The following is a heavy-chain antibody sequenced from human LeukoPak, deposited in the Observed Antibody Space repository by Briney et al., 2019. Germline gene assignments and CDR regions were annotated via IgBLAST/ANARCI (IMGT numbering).Heavy chain of an antibody. D-gene: IGHD3-10*01. J-gene: IGHJ3*02. CDR2: ISYDGSNK. V-gene: IGHV3-30*03. CDR3: ARALLGYGSGSYVPNSAFDI. CDR1: GFTFSSYG. Sequence: GGSLRLSCAASGFTFSSYGMHWVRQAPGKGLEWVAVISYDGSNKYYADSVKGRFTISRDNSKNTLYLQMNSLRAEDTAVYYCARALLGYGSGSYVPNSAFDIWGQGTMVTVSS.